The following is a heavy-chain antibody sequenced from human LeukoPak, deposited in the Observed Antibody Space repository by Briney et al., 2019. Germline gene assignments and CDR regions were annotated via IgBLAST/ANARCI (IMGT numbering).Heavy chain of an antibody. V-gene: IGHV3-53*01. CDR1: GFTVTNNY. D-gene: IGHD3-22*01. CDR3: ARGMYYYDSGGYYFDY. CDR2: IYSGGAT. Sequence: QLGGSLKLSCAASGFTVTNNYMGWVRQAPGKGLEWVSLIYSGGATDYAASVKGRFTISRDNSKNTLYLQMDSLRAGDTAVYYCARGMYYYDSGGYYFDYWGQGSQVTVSS. J-gene: IGHJ4*02.